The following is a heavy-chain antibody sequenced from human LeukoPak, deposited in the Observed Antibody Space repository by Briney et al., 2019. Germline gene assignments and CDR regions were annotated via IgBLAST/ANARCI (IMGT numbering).Heavy chain of an antibody. J-gene: IGHJ4*02. CDR2: ISYDGSYK. D-gene: IGHD1-26*01. Sequence: GGSLRLSCAASEFTFSTYGMHWVRQAPGTGLEWVAVISYDGSYKFYADSVKGRFTISRDTSKSTLYLQMNSLRAEDTAVYYCAKDRYSGLNTIDYWGQGTLVTVSS. V-gene: IGHV3-30*18. CDR1: EFTFSTYG. CDR3: AKDRYSGLNTIDY.